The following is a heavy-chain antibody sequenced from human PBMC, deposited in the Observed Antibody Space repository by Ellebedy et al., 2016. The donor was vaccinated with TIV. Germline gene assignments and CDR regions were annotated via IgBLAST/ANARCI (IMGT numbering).Heavy chain of an antibody. J-gene: IGHJ6*02. V-gene: IGHV3-53*01. CDR1: GFTVSSNY. CDR2: IYSGGST. D-gene: IGHD6-6*01. CDR3: ARRPNYYGMDV. Sequence: GESLKISCAASGFTVSSNYMSWVRQAPGKGLERVSVIYSGGSTYYADSVKGRFTISRDNSKNTLYLQMNSLRAEDTTVYYCARRPNYYGMDVWGQGTTVTVSS.